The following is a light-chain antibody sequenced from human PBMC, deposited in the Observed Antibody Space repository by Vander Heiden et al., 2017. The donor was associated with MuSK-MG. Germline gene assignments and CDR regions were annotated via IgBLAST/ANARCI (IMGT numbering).Light chain of an antibody. CDR2: DVR. Sequence: QPAPTQPAPASGSPGQSITISCAGTSGDVDAYDHVSWYQRPPDKAPKLMISDVRNRPSGVASRFSGSKSDNAASLTISGLQTEDEADYFCSSYTGSSHVLFGGGTKVTVL. CDR1: SGDVDAYDH. J-gene: IGLJ2*01. CDR3: SSYTGSSHVL. V-gene: IGLV2-14*03.